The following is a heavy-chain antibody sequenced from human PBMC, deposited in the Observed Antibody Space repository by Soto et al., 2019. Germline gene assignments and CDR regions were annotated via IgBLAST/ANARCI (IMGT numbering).Heavy chain of an antibody. D-gene: IGHD3-10*01. V-gene: IGHV4-59*01. CDR3: ARVWGGAFDI. CDR1: GGSISSYY. Sequence: PSETLSLTCTVSGGSISSYYWSWIRQPPGKGLEWIGYIYYSGSTNYNPSLNSLVTISVDTFKNQFSLMLSSVSAADTAVYYCARVWGGAFDIWGQGTMVTVSS. CDR2: IYYSGST. J-gene: IGHJ3*02.